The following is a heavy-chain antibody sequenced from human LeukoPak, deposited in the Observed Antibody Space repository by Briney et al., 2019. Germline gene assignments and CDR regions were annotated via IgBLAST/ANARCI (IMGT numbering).Heavy chain of an antibody. D-gene: IGHD2-21*02. CDR2: IVVGSGNT. CDR1: GFTFTSSA. CDR3: ARDHYHKIHSVMVTAPDY. V-gene: IGHV1-58*02. Sequence: GASVKVSCKASGFTFTSSAMQWVRQARGQRLEWIGWIVVGSGNTNYAQKFQERVTITRDMSTSTAYMELSSLRSEDTAVYYCARDHYHKIHSVMVTAPDYWGQGTLVIVSS. J-gene: IGHJ4*02.